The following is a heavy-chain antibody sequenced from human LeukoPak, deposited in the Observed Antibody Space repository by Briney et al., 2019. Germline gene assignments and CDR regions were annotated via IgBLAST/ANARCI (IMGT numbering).Heavy chain of an antibody. V-gene: IGHV4-38-2*01. J-gene: IGHJ4*02. CDR1: GFSISSGFF. CDR3: ARGRGRQVGTRWHPDTHHDY. D-gene: IGHD6-13*01. Sequence: SETLSLTCAVSGFSISSGFFWGWIRRPPGKGLEWVGTIHYPESTYYNPSLSSRLTISMDTSKNHFSLKLSSVTAADTALYFCARGRGRQVGTRWHPDTHHDYWGQGIPVTVSS. CDR2: IHYPEST.